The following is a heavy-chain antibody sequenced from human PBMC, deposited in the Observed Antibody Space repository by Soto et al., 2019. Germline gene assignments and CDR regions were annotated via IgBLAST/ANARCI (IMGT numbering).Heavy chain of an antibody. D-gene: IGHD5-12*01. CDR2: IDPSDSYT. Sequence: GESLKISCKGSGYSFTSYWISWVRQMPRKGLEWMGRIDPSDSYTNYSPSFQGHVTISADKSISTAYLQWSSLKASDTAMYYCARDPYSGYDLNWFDPWGQGTLVTVSS. CDR3: ARDPYSGYDLNWFDP. J-gene: IGHJ5*02. V-gene: IGHV5-10-1*01. CDR1: GYSFTSYW.